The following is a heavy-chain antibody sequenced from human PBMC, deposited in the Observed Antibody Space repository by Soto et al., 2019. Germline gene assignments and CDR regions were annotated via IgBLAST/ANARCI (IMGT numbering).Heavy chain of an antibody. CDR1: GFTFSTSW. V-gene: IGHV3-7*01. CDR2: TNPDGSKK. CDR3: VRDDFGLLIDH. Sequence: GGSLRLSCTASGFTFSTSWMNWVRQAPGKGLEWVASTNPDGSKKYHVDSVEGRFTISRDNAKNTLYLQMNSLRAEDTAVYYCVRDDFGLLIDHPGRGSLVIVSS. D-gene: IGHD2-15*01. J-gene: IGHJ4*02.